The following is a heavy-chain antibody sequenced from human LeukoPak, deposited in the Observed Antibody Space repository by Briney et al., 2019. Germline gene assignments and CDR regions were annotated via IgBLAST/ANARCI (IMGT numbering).Heavy chain of an antibody. Sequence: ASVKVSCKASGFTFTSSAMQWVRQARGQRLEWIGWIVVGSGNTNYAQKFQERVTITRDMSTSTAYMELRSLRSDDTAVYYCARIPILEWELPYYFDYWGQGTLVTVSS. D-gene: IGHD1-26*01. CDR2: IVVGSGNT. CDR1: GFTFTSSA. CDR3: ARIPILEWELPYYFDY. V-gene: IGHV1-58*02. J-gene: IGHJ4*02.